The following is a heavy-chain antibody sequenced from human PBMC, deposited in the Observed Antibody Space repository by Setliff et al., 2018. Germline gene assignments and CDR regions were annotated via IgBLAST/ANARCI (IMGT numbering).Heavy chain of an antibody. D-gene: IGHD4-17*01. Sequence: ASVKVSCKASGYTFTGYFIHWVRQAPGQGLEWMGWINPNSGGTNYAQKFQGRVTMTRDTSISTAYMELSRLRSVDTAVYSCARSRLYGGWFDPWGQGTLVTVSS. CDR1: GYTFTGYF. J-gene: IGHJ5*02. CDR3: ARSRLYGGWFDP. CDR2: INPNSGGT. V-gene: IGHV1-2*02.